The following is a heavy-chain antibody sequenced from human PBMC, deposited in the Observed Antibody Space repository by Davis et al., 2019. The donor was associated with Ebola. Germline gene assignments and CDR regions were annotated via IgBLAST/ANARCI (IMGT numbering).Heavy chain of an antibody. J-gene: IGHJ4*02. V-gene: IGHV1-18*04. CDR1: GYTITGYY. D-gene: IGHD4-17*01. CDR2: ISAYNGNT. Sequence: ASVKVSCKASGYTITGYYIHWVRQAPGQGLEWMGWISAYNGNTNYAQKLQGRVTMTTDTSTSTAYMELRSLRYDDTAVYYCARDIPTVNPLDYWGQGTLVTVSS. CDR3: ARDIPTVNPLDY.